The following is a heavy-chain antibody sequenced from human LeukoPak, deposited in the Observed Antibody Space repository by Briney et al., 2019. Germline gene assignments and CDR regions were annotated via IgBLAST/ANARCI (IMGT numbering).Heavy chain of an antibody. CDR1: GFTFSSYD. Sequence: PGRSLRLSCAASGFTFSSYDMHWVRQAPGKGLEWVAVISYDGSNKYYADSVKGRFTISRDNSKNTLYLQMNSLRAEDTAVYYCARDGYSSSWYNCFDPWGQGTLVTVSS. V-gene: IGHV3-30*04. J-gene: IGHJ5*02. CDR2: ISYDGSNK. D-gene: IGHD6-13*01. CDR3: ARDGYSSSWYNCFDP.